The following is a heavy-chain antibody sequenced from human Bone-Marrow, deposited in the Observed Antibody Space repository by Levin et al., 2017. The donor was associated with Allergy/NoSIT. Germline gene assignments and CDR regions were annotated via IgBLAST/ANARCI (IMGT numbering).Heavy chain of an antibody. Sequence: PGGSLRLSCAASGFTFSSYGMHWVRQAPGKGLEWVAVIWYDGSNKYYADSVKGRFTISRDNSKNTLYLQMNSLRAEDTAVYYCAREATDCSGGSCYVDAFDIWGQGTMVTVSS. CDR2: IWYDGSNK. CDR3: AREATDCSGGSCYVDAFDI. V-gene: IGHV3-33*01. CDR1: GFTFSSYG. J-gene: IGHJ3*02. D-gene: IGHD2-15*01.